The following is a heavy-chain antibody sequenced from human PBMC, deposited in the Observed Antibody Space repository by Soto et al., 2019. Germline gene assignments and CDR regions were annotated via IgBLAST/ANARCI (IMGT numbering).Heavy chain of an antibody. Sequence: PGGSLRLSCAASGFTFSSYAMSWVRQAPGKGLEWVSAISGSGGSTYYADSVKGRFTISRDNSKNTLYLQMNSLRAEDTAVYYCARQYYDILTGSNWFDPWGQGTLVTVSS. V-gene: IGHV3-23*01. CDR2: ISGSGGST. D-gene: IGHD3-9*01. J-gene: IGHJ5*02. CDR3: ARQYYDILTGSNWFDP. CDR1: GFTFSSYA.